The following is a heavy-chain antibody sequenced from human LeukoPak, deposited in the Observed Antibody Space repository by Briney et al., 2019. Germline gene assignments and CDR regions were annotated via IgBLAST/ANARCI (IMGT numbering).Heavy chain of an antibody. D-gene: IGHD3-3*01. J-gene: IGHJ2*01. V-gene: IGHV1-46*01. Sequence: ASVKVSCKASGYTFTSYYMHLVRQAPGQGLEWMGIINPSGGSTSYAQKFQGRVTMTRDTSTSTVYMELSSLRSEDTAVYYCARGAYYAFWSGYSPYWYFDLGGRGTLVTVSS. CDR2: INPSGGST. CDR3: ARGAYYAFWSGYSPYWYFDL. CDR1: GYTFTSYY.